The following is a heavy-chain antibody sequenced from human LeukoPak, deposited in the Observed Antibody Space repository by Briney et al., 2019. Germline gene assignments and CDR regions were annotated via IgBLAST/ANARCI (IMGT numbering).Heavy chain of an antibody. D-gene: IGHD1-7*01. CDR2: ISSSGSTI. CDR1: GFTFSDYY. J-gene: IGHJ5*02. CDR3: ARDPITGTTSGWFDP. Sequence: GGSLRLSCAASGFTFSDYYMSWIRQAPGKGLEWVSYISSSGSTIYYADSVKGRFTISRDNAKNSLYLQMNSLRAEDTAVYYCARDPITGTTSGWFDPWGQGTLVTVSS. V-gene: IGHV3-11*01.